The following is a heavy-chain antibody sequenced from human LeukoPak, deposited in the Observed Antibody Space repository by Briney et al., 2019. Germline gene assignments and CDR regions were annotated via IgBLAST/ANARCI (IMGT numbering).Heavy chain of an antibody. CDR3: ARVQRAIVATAAFGI. D-gene: IGHD5-12*01. CDR1: GFTFSDYY. J-gene: IGHJ3*02. V-gene: IGHV3-11*01. Sequence: GGSLRLSCAASGFTFSDYYMSWIRQAPGKGLEWVSYISSSGSTIYYADSVKGRFTISRDNAKNSLYLQMNSLRAEDTAVYYCARVQRAIVATAAFGIWGQGTMVTVSS. CDR2: ISSSGSTI.